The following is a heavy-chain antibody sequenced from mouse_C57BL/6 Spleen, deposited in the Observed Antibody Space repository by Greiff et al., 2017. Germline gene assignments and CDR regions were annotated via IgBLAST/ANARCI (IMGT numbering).Heavy chain of an antibody. CDR1: GYIFTSHW. CDR2: IFPGRGST. J-gene: IGHJ3*01. Sequence: QVQLQQSGPELVRPGASVKISCKAPGYIFTSHWMQWVRTRPGQGLGWIGVIFPGRGSTYYYEKFMGKATMTVDTASSTAYMQLSSLTSEDSAVFFCARSEDSSGYVAYWGQGALVTVA. V-gene: IGHV1-56*01. D-gene: IGHD3-2*02. CDR3: ARSEDSSGYVAY.